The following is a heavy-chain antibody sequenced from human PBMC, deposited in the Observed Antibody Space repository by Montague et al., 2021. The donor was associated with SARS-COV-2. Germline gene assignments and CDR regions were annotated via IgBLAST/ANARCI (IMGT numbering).Heavy chain of an antibody. J-gene: IGHJ4*02. CDR3: AAGGSINY. D-gene: IGHD3-10*01. Sequence: SLSLSFSASGFTFRRYEMHWVRQPPGKGLQWVSYINTGGDTMFYADSVKGRFTTSRDDAKNSLFLQINSLRADDTGVYYCAAGGSINYWGQGTLVTVSP. CDR1: GFTFRRYE. V-gene: IGHV3-48*03. CDR2: INTGGDTM.